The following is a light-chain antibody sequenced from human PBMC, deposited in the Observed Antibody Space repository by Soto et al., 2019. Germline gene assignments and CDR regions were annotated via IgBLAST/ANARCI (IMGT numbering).Light chain of an antibody. Sequence: QSVLTQPPSASETPGQRVTISCSVSSSNIGSNYVYWYQQLPGTAPKLLIYRNNQRPSGVPDRFSGSKSGTSASLAISGLRSEDEADYYCAAWDDSLSGLFGTGTKVTVL. V-gene: IGLV1-47*01. CDR2: RNN. CDR3: AAWDDSLSGL. CDR1: SSNIGSNY. J-gene: IGLJ1*01.